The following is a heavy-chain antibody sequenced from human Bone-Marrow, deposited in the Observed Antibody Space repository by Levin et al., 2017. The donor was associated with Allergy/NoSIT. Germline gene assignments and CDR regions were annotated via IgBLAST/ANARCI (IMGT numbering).Heavy chain of an antibody. D-gene: IGHD1-20*01. V-gene: IGHV5-51*01. CDR2: IYPGDSTV. Sequence: LGESLKISCKGSGYSFPNSWIAWVRQMPGKGLEWMGTIYPGDSTVTYSPSFQGQVTMSADTSITTAYLQLSRLKASDSAIYYYARETGLTGHFDSWGQGTLLTVSS. J-gene: IGHJ4*02. CDR1: GYSFPNSW. CDR3: ARETGLTGHFDS.